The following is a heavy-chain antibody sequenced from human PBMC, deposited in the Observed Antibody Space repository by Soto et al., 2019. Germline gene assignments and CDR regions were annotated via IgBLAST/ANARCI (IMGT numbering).Heavy chain of an antibody. CDR2: ISYDGSNK. D-gene: IGHD3-22*01. CDR1: GCTIISYG. V-gene: IGHV3-30*03. CDR3: ASYDSSSYSLGAFGI. Sequence: RVSRGASGCTIISYGRHWVSKDQGKGLEWVAVISYDGSNKYYADSVKGRFTISRDNSKNTLYLQMNSLRAEDTAVYYCASYDSSSYSLGAFGIWGQGTMGT. J-gene: IGHJ3*02.